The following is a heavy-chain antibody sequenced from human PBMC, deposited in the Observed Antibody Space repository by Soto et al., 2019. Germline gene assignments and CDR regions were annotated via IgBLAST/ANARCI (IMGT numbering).Heavy chain of an antibody. V-gene: IGHV3-7*05. CDR3: ARDPSLLYYFDY. CDR2: IKQDGSEK. J-gene: IGHJ4*02. CDR1: GLTFSRYW. Sequence: GGSLTLSCAASGLTFSRYWMNWVRQAPGKGLEWVANIKQDGSEKYYVDSVKGRFTISRDNAKNSLYLQMNSLRAEDTAVYYCARDPSLLYYFDYWAQGTLVTVSS.